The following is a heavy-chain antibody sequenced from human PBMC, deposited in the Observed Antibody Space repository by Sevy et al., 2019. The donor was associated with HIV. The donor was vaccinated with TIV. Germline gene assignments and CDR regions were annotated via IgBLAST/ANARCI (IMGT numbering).Heavy chain of an antibody. Sequence: GGSLRLSCAASGFTFSSYWMSWVRQAPGKGLKWVANIKQDGSEKDYVDSVKGRFTISRDNAKNSLYLQMNSLRAEDTAVYYCARDSAGGNPWVRWGQGTLVTVSS. J-gene: IGHJ4*02. CDR2: IKQDGSEK. CDR3: ARDSAGGNPWVR. CDR1: GFTFSSYW. V-gene: IGHV3-7*01. D-gene: IGHD1-1*01.